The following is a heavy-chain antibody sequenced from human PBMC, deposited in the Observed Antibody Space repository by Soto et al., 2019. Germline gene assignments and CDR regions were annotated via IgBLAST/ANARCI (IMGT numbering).Heavy chain of an antibody. V-gene: IGHV1-46*01. Sequence: XSVKVSCKASGYPFTSYYVHWGRRAPGQGLEWMGIINPSGGSTSYAQKFQGRVTMTRDTSTSTVYMELSSLRSEDTAVYYCARPIYGGNSGAFDIWGKGTMVTVSS. D-gene: IGHD4-17*01. CDR2: INPSGGST. J-gene: IGHJ3*02. CDR1: GYPFTSYY. CDR3: ARPIYGGNSGAFDI.